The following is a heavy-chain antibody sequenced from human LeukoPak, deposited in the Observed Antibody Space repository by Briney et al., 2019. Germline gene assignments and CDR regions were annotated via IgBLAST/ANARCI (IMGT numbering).Heavy chain of an antibody. J-gene: IGHJ5*02. Sequence: GASVKVSCKASGYTFTSYGISWVRQAPGQGLEWVGWINPNSGGTNYAQKFQGRVTMTRDTSISTAYMELSRLRSDDTAVYYCARAVLSSSWYVYWFDPWGQGTLVTVSS. D-gene: IGHD6-13*01. V-gene: IGHV1-2*02. CDR2: INPNSGGT. CDR3: ARAVLSSSWYVYWFDP. CDR1: GYTFTSYG.